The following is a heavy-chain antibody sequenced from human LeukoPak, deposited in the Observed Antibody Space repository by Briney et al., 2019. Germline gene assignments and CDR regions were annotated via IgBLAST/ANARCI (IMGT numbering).Heavy chain of an antibody. D-gene: IGHD3-10*01. CDR1: GYTFTGYY. CDR2: INPNSGGT. CDR3: ERPYYYGSGSPFDY. Sequence: ASVKVSCKASGYTFTGYYMHWVRQAPGQGLEWMGWINPNSGGTNYAQKFQGRVTMTRDTSISTAYMELSRLRSDDTAVYYCERPYYYGSGSPFDYWGQGTLVTVSS. V-gene: IGHV1-2*02. J-gene: IGHJ4*02.